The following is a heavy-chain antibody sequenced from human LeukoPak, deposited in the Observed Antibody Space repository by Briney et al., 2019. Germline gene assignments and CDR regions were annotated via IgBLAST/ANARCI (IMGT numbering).Heavy chain of an antibody. Sequence: PSETLSLTCTVSGGSISSSSYYWGWIRQPPGKGLEWIGSIYYSGSTYYNPSLKSRVTISVDTSKNQFSLKLSSVTAADTAVYYCARRLWFGEMDYFDYWGQGTLVTVSS. V-gene: IGHV4-39*07. CDR3: ARRLWFGEMDYFDY. CDR2: IYYSGST. CDR1: GGSISSSSYY. J-gene: IGHJ4*02. D-gene: IGHD3-10*01.